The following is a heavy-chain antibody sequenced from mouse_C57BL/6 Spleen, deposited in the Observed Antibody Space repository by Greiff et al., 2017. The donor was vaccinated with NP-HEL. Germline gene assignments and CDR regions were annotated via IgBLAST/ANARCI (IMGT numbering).Heavy chain of an antibody. D-gene: IGHD2-1*01. Sequence: VQLQQPGAELVKPGASVKLSCKASGYTFTSYWMQWVKQRPGQGLEWIGEIDPSDSYTNYNQKFKGKATLTVDTSSSTAYMQLSSLTSEDSAVYYCARPLLYSYYAMDYWGQGTSVTVSS. CDR2: IDPSDSYT. J-gene: IGHJ4*01. CDR1: GYTFTSYW. CDR3: ARPLLYSYYAMDY. V-gene: IGHV1-50*01.